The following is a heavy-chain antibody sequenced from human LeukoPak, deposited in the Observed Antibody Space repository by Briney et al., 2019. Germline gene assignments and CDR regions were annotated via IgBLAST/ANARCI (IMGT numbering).Heavy chain of an antibody. J-gene: IGHJ4*02. CDR3: ARDGQAFNSNWDYFEY. CDR2: IGNTET. CDR1: GFTFDTFA. D-gene: IGHD7-27*01. V-gene: IGHV3-23*01. Sequence: GGSLRLSCVASGFTFDTFAMSWVRQAPGKGLEWVSGIGNTETYYSDSVKGRFTISRDNSKSTIYLHMSNLRAEDTALYYCARDGQAFNSNWDYFEYWGQGTPATVSS.